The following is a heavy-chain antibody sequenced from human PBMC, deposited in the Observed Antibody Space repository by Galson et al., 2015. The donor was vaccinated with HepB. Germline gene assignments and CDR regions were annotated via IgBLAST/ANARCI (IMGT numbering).Heavy chain of an antibody. J-gene: IGHJ4*02. CDR2: IRRNGSNYAT. CDR3: SRLGDFSGYSGA. Sequence: SLRLSCAASGFTFSGSAIHWVRQAPGKGPEWVGRIRRNGSNYATLYVLSLKGRFTITRDDSKNMAYLYMKSLSIEDTAVYYCSRLGDFSGYSGAWGQGTLVTVSS. V-gene: IGHV3-73*01. CDR1: GFTFSGSA. D-gene: IGHD5-12*01.